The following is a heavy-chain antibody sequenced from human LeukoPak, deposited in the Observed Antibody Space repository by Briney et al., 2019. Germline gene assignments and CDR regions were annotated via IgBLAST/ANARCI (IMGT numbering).Heavy chain of an antibody. J-gene: IGHJ4*02. CDR2: IRGSGGNT. V-gene: IGHV3-23*01. Sequence: GGSLRLSCAASGFTFSSFAMSWVRQAPGKGLEWVASIRGSGGNTYYGDSVKGRFTITRDHSQNTLYLQLNSLRADDTAVYYCAKDSGPLLYYFDYWGQGTLVTVSS. CDR1: GFTFSSFA. CDR3: AKDSGPLLYYFDY. D-gene: IGHD5-12*01.